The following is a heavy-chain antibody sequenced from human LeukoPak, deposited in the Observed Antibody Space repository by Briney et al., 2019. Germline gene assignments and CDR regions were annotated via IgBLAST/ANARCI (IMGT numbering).Heavy chain of an antibody. J-gene: IGHJ4*02. Sequence: GESLKISRMGSGYRFTSYWIGWVRQMPGKGLEWLGIIYPGDYDTRYSPSFQGQVTISADKSISTAYLQWSSLKASDTAMYYCARLRARIAAAVDYWGQGTLVTVSS. V-gene: IGHV5-51*01. D-gene: IGHD6-13*01. CDR2: IYPGDYDT. CDR3: ARLRARIAAAVDY. CDR1: GYRFTSYW.